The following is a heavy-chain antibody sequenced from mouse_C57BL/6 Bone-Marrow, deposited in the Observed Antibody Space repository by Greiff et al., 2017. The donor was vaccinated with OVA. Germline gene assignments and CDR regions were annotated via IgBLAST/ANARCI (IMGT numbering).Heavy chain of an antibody. Sequence: VQLKESGGGLVKPGGSLKLSCAASGFTFSSYAMSWVRQTPEKRLEWVATISDGGSYTYYPDNVKGRFTISRDNAKNNLYLQMSHLKSEDTAMYYCARDGYYGSSLYAMDYWGQGTSVTVSS. CDR1: GFTFSSYA. CDR2: ISDGGSYT. V-gene: IGHV5-4*01. J-gene: IGHJ4*01. D-gene: IGHD1-1*01. CDR3: ARDGYYGSSLYAMDY.